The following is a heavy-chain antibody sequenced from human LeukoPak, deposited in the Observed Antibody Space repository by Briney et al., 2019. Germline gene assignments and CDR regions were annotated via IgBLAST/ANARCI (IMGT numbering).Heavy chain of an antibody. CDR3: ARGLVFDYDILTGYLATHYFDY. V-gene: IGHV1-18*01. CDR1: GYTFTSYG. CDR2: ISAYNGNT. J-gene: IGHJ4*02. D-gene: IGHD3-9*01. Sequence: ASVKVSCKASGYTFTSYGISWVRQAPGQGLEWMGCISAYNGNTNYAQKLQGRVTMTTDTSTSTAYMELRSLRSDDTAVYYCARGLVFDYDILTGYLATHYFDYWGQGTLVTVSS.